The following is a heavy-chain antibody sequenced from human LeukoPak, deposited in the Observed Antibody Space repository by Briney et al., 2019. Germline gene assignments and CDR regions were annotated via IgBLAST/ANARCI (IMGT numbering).Heavy chain of an antibody. CDR1: GFTFSSYA. CDR2: ISGSGGST. D-gene: IGHD6-13*01. Sequence: PGGSLRLSCAASGFTFSSYAMSWVRQAPGKGLEWVSAISGSGGSTYYADSMKGRFTISRDNSKNTLYLQMNSLRAEDTAVYYCAKTSSAAGTLFNWGQGTLVTVSS. CDR3: AKTSSAAGTLFN. V-gene: IGHV3-23*01. J-gene: IGHJ4*02.